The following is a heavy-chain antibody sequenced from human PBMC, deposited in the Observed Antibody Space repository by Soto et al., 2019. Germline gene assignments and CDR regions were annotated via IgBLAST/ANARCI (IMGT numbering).Heavy chain of an antibody. V-gene: IGHV3-21*02. CDR2: ISAGSSNI. CDR3: VRHYLRRLRFLDN. CDR1: GFTFSSFN. J-gene: IGHJ4*02. Sequence: EVRLVESGGGLVKPGGSMRLSCAGSGFTFSSFNMNWVRQAPGKGLEWVSSISAGSSNIYYADSVKGRFTISSDNSKNSLSLQMNSLRADDTAMYYCVRHYLRRLRFLDNWGQGTLVSVSS. D-gene: IGHD3-3*01.